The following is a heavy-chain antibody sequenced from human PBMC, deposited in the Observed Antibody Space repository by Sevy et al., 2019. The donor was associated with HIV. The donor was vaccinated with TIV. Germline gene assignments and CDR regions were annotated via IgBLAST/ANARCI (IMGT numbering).Heavy chain of an antibody. V-gene: IGHV3-30*04. J-gene: IGHJ4*02. CDR1: GFTFSEYG. D-gene: IGHD6-19*01. Sequence: GGSLRLSCAASGFTFSEYGMHWVRQAPGKGLEWVAVISHDGRNYKYNADFVKGRFTISRDNSKDTLYLQMNSLRAEDTAVYYCAREHIAVAGIGYYFDHWGQGTLVTVSS. CDR2: ISHDGRNYK. CDR3: AREHIAVAGIGYYFDH.